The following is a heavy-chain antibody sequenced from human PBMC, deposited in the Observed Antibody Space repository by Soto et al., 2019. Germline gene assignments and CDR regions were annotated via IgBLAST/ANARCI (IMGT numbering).Heavy chain of an antibody. Sequence: GGSLRLSCAASGFTFSSYAMHWVRQAPGKGLEWVAVISYDGSNKYYADSVKGRFTISRDNSKNTLYLQMNSLRAEDTAVYYCARDSSPYCSGGSCYSFDYWGQGTLVTVSS. CDR1: GFTFSSYA. CDR3: ARDSSPYCSGGSCYSFDY. V-gene: IGHV3-30-3*01. J-gene: IGHJ4*02. D-gene: IGHD2-15*01. CDR2: ISYDGSNK.